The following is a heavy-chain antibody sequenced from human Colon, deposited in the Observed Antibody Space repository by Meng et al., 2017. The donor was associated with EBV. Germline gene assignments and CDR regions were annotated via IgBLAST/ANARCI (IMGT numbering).Heavy chain of an antibody. CDR2: INPNSGGT. D-gene: IGHD6-19*01. CDR3: AHQAVAGTRGWFDP. V-gene: IGHV1-2*06. CDR1: GYTFTDYY. Sequence: VQLGQSGAEVKKPGASVKVSCKASGYTFTDYYIHWVRQAPGQGLEWMGRINPNSGGTNYAQKFQGRVTMTRDTSISTAYMELSRLRSDDTAVYYCAHQAVAGTRGWFDPWGQGTLVTVSS. J-gene: IGHJ5*02.